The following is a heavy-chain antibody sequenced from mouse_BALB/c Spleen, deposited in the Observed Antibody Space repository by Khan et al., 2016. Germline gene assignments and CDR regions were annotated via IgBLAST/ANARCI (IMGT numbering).Heavy chain of an antibody. D-gene: IGHD3-1*01. J-gene: IGHJ3*01. Sequence: QVQLQQSGAELVRPGSSVKISCKASGYAFSSYWMNWVKQRPGQGLEWIGQIYPGDGDTNYNGKFKGKATLTADKYSRTAYMKISSLTSEDSAVYFCARVSSSGYGAWFAYWGQGTLVTVSA. CDR1: GYAFSSYW. CDR3: ARVSSSGYGAWFAY. CDR2: IYPGDGDT. V-gene: IGHV1-80*01.